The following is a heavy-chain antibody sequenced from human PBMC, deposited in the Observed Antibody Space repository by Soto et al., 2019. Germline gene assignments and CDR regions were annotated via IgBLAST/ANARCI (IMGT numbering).Heavy chain of an antibody. Sequence: PWGSLRLSCAASGFTFSSYAMSWVRQAPGKGLEWVSAISGSGGSTYYADSVKGRFTISRDNSKNTLYLQMNSLRAEDTAVYYCERYCSSTSCYGGFDYWGQGTLVNVSS. D-gene: IGHD2-2*01. CDR1: GFTFSSYA. V-gene: IGHV3-23*01. J-gene: IGHJ4*02. CDR2: ISGSGGST. CDR3: ERYCSSTSCYGGFDY.